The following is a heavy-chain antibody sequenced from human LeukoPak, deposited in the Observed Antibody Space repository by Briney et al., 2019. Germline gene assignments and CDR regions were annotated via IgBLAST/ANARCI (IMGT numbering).Heavy chain of an antibody. CDR2: IKQDGSEK. CDR1: GFTFGTYW. J-gene: IGHJ4*02. Sequence: PGGSLRLSCAASGFTFGTYWMSWVRQAPGKGLEWVSSIKQDGSEKYYVDSVKGRFTISRDNAKNSLYLQMNSLRAEDTAVYYCARDGPGYSFDYWGQGTLVTVSS. CDR3: ARDGPGYSFDY. D-gene: IGHD5-12*01. V-gene: IGHV3-7*01.